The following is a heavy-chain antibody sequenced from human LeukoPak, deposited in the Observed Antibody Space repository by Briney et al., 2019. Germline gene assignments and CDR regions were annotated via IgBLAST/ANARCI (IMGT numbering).Heavy chain of an antibody. CDR3: ARVSMLVYFDY. V-gene: IGHV3-7*02. CDR2: INRDGTQK. D-gene: IGHD6-13*01. J-gene: IGHJ4*02. CDR1: GFKFNFYW. Sequence: PGGSLRLSCAASGFKFNFYWMSWVRQAPGKGLEWVAIINRDGTQKHYVDSVKGRFTISRDNAKNSLFLQMNSLRAEDTAVYYCARVSMLVYFDYWGQGTLVTVSS.